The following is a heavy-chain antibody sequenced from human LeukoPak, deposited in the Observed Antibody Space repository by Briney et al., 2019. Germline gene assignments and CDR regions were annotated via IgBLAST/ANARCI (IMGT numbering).Heavy chain of an antibody. D-gene: IGHD3-10*01. CDR2: IIPIFGTA. Sequence: SVKVSRKASGGTFSSYAISWVRQPPGQGLEWMGGIIPIFGTANYAQKFQGRVTITADESTSTAYMELSSLRSEDTAVYYCARERGGINWFDPWGQGTLVTVSS. CDR3: ARERGGINWFDP. V-gene: IGHV1-69*13. CDR1: GGTFSSYA. J-gene: IGHJ5*02.